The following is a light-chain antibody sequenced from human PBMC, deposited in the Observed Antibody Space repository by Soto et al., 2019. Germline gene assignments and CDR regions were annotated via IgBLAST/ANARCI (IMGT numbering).Light chain of an antibody. CDR3: SSSTSTSTFV. J-gene: IGLJ1*01. V-gene: IGLV2-18*02. Sequence: QSALAQPPSVSGSPGQSVTISCTGTSSHVSDYYRFSWYQHLPGSAPKLLIYGVSNRPSGVPDRFSGSRSANTASLTISGLRTEAGADYYCSSSTSTSTFVFGPGTKATVL. CDR2: GVS. CDR1: SSHVSDYYR.